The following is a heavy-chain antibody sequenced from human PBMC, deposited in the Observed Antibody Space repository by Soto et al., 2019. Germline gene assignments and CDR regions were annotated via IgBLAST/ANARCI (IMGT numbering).Heavy chain of an antibody. D-gene: IGHD6-13*01. Sequence: PGGSLRLSCAASGFTFSASAMHWVRQTSGKGLEWVGRIRSKANNYATEYVASVKGRFTISRDDSKNTAYLQMNSLKAEDTAVYYCTRYKATSSWYFDYWGRGTLVTVSS. CDR3: TRYKATSSWYFDY. J-gene: IGHJ4*02. CDR2: IRSKANNYAT. CDR1: GFTFSASA. V-gene: IGHV3-73*01.